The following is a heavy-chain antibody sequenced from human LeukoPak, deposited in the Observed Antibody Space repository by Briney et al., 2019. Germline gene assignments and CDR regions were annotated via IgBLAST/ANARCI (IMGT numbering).Heavy chain of an antibody. J-gene: IGHJ4*02. CDR2: IYHSGST. D-gene: IGHD6-19*01. CDR1: GGSISSSNW. CDR3: AKRRQWLGSFDY. V-gene: IGHV4-4*02. Sequence: SETLSLTCAVSGGSISSSNWWSWVRQPPGKGLEWIGEIYHSGSTNYNPSLKSRVTISVDKSKNQFSLKLSSVTAADTAVYYCAKRRQWLGSFDYWGQGTLVTVSS.